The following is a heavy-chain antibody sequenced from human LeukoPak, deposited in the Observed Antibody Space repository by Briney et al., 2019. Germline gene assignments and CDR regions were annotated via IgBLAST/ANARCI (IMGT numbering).Heavy chain of an antibody. Sequence: GGSLRLSCAASGFTFSSYAMSWVRQAPGKGLEWVSAISGSGGSTYYADSVKGRFTISRDNSKNTLYLQMNSLRAEDTAVYYCAKAYSRIVGASLYGMDVWGQGTTVTVSS. J-gene: IGHJ6*02. D-gene: IGHD1-26*01. CDR2: ISGSGGST. CDR1: GFTFSSYA. CDR3: AKAYSRIVGASLYGMDV. V-gene: IGHV3-23*01.